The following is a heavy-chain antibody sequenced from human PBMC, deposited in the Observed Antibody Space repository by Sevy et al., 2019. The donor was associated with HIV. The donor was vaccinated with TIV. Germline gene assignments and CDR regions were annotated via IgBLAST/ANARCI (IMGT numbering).Heavy chain of an antibody. J-gene: IGHJ4*02. CDR1: GYAFTNYY. CDR3: ARETLDYGDFAF. V-gene: IGHV1-2*02. D-gene: IGHD4-17*01. CDR2: INPATGST. Sequence: ASVKVSCKASGYAFTNYYIQWVRQAPGQGLEWVGWINPATGSTKYAQKFRGRVTITGDTSVSTAYMELIRLESDDTAVYYCARETLDYGDFAFWGQGTQVTVSS.